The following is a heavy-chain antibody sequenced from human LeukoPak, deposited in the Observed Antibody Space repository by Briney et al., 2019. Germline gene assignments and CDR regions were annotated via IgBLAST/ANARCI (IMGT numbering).Heavy chain of an antibody. J-gene: IGHJ1*01. CDR1: GYTLTELS. Sequence: ASVKVSCKVSGYTLTELSMHWARQAPGKGLEWMGDFDPEDGETIYAQKFQGRVTMTEDTSTDTAYMELSSLRSEDTAVYYCATDYYGSGSPHSLRYWGQGTLVTVTS. CDR2: FDPEDGET. CDR3: ATDYYGSGSPHSLRY. V-gene: IGHV1-24*01. D-gene: IGHD3-10*01.